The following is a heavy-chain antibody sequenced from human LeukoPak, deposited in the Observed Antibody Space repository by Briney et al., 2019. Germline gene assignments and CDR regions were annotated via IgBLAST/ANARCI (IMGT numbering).Heavy chain of an antibody. J-gene: IGHJ6*03. V-gene: IGHV4-39*01. CDR1: GGSISSSSYY. CDR2: IYYSGST. Sequence: SETLSLTCTVSGGSISSSSYYWGWIRQPPGKGLEWIGSIYYSGSTYYNPSLKSRVTISVDTSKNLFSLKLSSVTAADTAVYYCASLAPGYYYMDVWGKGTTVTVSS. CDR3: ASLAPGYYYMDV.